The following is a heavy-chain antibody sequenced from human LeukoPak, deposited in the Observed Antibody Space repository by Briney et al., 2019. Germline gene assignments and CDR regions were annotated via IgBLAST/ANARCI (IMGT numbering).Heavy chain of an antibody. CDR1: GLSFKNAW. Sequence: GGSRRLSCAVSGLSFKNAWMSWVRQAPGKGLEWVGRLKSESDGGTTLYAAPVKDRFTISRDDSKNTVYLQINSLRIEDTAVYYCATGYGGISWGQGTLVTVSS. D-gene: IGHD4-23*01. CDR2: LKSESDGGTT. V-gene: IGHV3-15*01. CDR3: ATGYGGIS. J-gene: IGHJ4*02.